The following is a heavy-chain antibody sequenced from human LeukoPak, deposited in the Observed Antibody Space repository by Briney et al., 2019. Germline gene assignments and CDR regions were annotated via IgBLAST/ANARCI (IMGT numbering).Heavy chain of an antibody. Sequence: GGSLRLSCAASGFTFSSYAMHWVRQAPGKGLEWVAVISYDGSNKYYADSVKGGFTISRDNSKNTLYLQMNSLRAEDTAVYYCARGGGSSSPPNDYWGQGTLVTVSS. CDR3: ARGGGSSSPPNDY. CDR1: GFTFSSYA. CDR2: ISYDGSNK. V-gene: IGHV3-30-3*01. J-gene: IGHJ4*02. D-gene: IGHD6-13*01.